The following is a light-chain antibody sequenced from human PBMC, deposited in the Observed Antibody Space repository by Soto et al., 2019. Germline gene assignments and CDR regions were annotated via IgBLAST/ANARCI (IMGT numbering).Light chain of an antibody. CDR3: QQYAGSPRT. CDR1: QSVSSNY. CDR2: GAS. Sequence: EIVLTQSPGTLSLSPGERATLSCRASQSVSSNYLAWYQQKPGRAPRLLIYGASSRDTGIPDRFSGSGSGTDFTLTISRLEPEDFAVYFCQQYAGSPRTFGQGTKVDI. V-gene: IGKV3-20*01. J-gene: IGKJ1*01.